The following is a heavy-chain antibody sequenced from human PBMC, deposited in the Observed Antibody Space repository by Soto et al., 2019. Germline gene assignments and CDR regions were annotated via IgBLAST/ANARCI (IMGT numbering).Heavy chain of an antibody. J-gene: IGHJ4*02. D-gene: IGHD3-3*01. Sequence: SETLSLTCIVSGGSISSYYWSWIRQPPGKGLEWIGYIYYSGSTNYNHSLKRRVTISVDTSKNQVSLKLSSVTAADTAVYYCARRRRITIFVVVDIGVDVWGQGALVTVSS. CDR3: ARRRRITIFVVVDIGVDV. CDR2: IYYSGST. V-gene: IGHV4-59*01. CDR1: GGSISSYY.